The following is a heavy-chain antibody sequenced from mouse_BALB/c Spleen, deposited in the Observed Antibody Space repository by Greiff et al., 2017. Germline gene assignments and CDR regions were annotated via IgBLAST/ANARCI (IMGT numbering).Heavy chain of an antibody. D-gene: IGHD2-14*01. V-gene: IGHV5-17*02. CDR1: GFTFSSFG. CDR3: ARWDYRYDDAMDY. Sequence: EVQGVESGGGLVQPGGSRKLSCAASGFTFSSFGMHWVRQAPEKGLEWVAYISSGSSTIYYADTVKGRFTISRDNPKNTLFLQMTSLRSEDTAMYYCARWDYRYDDAMDYWGQGTSVTVSS. CDR2: ISSGSSTI. J-gene: IGHJ4*01.